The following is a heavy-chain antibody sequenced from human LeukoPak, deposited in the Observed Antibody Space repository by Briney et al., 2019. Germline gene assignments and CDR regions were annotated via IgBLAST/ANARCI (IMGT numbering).Heavy chain of an antibody. D-gene: IGHD6-25*01. J-gene: IGHJ4*02. V-gene: IGHV1-24*01. CDR1: GYILTELS. CDR2: FDPEDGEK. Sequence: AASVKVSCKVSGYILTELSVHWVRQAPGKGLEWMGGFDPEDGEKIYAQKFQGRVTMTTDTSTSTAYMELRSLRSDDTAVYYCASFPMTHSSARSLDYWGQGTLVTVSS. CDR3: ASFPMTHSSARSLDY.